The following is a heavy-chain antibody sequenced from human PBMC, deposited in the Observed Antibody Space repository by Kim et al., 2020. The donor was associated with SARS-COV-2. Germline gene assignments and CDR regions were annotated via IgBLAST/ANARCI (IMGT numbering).Heavy chain of an antibody. D-gene: IGHD3-16*01. CDR3: ASLRGYGMDV. CDR1: GFSVSSND. V-gene: IGHV3-53*01. CDR2: IYSGGST. Sequence: GGSLRLSCAASGFSVSSNDMTWVRQAPGKGLEWVSVIYSGGSTYYADSLTGRFTISRDKSRNTLYLQLNSLSAEDTAVFYCASLRGYGMDVWGQGTTVTVSS. J-gene: IGHJ6*02.